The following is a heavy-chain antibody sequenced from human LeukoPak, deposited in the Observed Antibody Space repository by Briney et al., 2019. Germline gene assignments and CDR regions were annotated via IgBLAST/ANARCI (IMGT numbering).Heavy chain of an antibody. Sequence: GGSLRLSCAASGFTFSSHSMSWVRQPPGEGLEWVSYISSSGSTIYYADSVKGRFTISRDNAKNSLYLQMNSLRAEDTAVYYCARDRSGYSSSRTAFDIWGQGTMVTVSS. CDR3: ARDRSGYSSSRTAFDI. D-gene: IGHD6-13*01. CDR1: GFTFSSHS. V-gene: IGHV3-48*03. J-gene: IGHJ3*02. CDR2: ISSSGSTI.